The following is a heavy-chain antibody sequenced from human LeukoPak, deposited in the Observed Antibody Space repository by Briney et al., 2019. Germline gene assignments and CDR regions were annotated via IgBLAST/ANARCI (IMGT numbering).Heavy chain of an antibody. Sequence: ASVKVSCKASGYTFTSYYMHCVRQAPGQGLEWMGIINPSGGSTSYAQKFQGRVTMTRDTSTSTVYMELNSLRSEDTAVYYCARGRSIAARPGYFQHWGQGTLVTVSS. V-gene: IGHV1-46*01. D-gene: IGHD6-6*01. CDR3: ARGRSIAARPGYFQH. CDR2: INPSGGST. CDR1: GYTFTSYY. J-gene: IGHJ1*01.